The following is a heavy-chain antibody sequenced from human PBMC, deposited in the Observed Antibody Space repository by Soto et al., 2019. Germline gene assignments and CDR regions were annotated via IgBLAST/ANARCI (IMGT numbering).Heavy chain of an antibody. CDR3: ARSGGGQKQQPPKYYYGMDV. V-gene: IGHV4-59*01. D-gene: IGHD6-13*01. CDR1: GASISRYY. J-gene: IGHJ6*02. Sequence: PSETLSLTCTVSGASISRYYWSWIRQSPGKGLEWIGYLYNTGSTIYNPSLKSRVTISVDTSKNQFSLKMNSVTAADTAMYYCARSGGGQKQQPPKYYYGMDVWGQGTTVTVSS. CDR2: LYNTGST.